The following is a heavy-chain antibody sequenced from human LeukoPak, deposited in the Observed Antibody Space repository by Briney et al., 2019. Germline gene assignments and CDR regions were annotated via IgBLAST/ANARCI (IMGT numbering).Heavy chain of an antibody. V-gene: IGHV1-69*04. D-gene: IGHD2-15*01. CDR2: IIPILGIA. J-gene: IGHJ4*02. Sequence: SVKVSCKASGGTFSSYAISWVRQAPGQGLEWMGRIIPILGIANYAQKFQGRVTITADKSTSTAYMELSSLRSEDTAVYYCAKDFPKNPQIDYWGQGTLATVSS. CDR3: AKDFPKNPQIDY. CDR1: GGTFSSYA.